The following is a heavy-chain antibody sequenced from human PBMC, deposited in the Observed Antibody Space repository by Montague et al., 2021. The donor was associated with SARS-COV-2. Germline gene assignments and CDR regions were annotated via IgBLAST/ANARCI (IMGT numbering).Heavy chain of an antibody. CDR3: ARDSRTSGWAYWYLGLDV. V-gene: IGHV4-4*07. CDR2: IYTSGST. CDR1: GGSINSYY. Sequence: SETLSLTCGVYGGSINSYYWSWIRQPAGKGLEWIGRIYTSGSTNYSPSLKSRVTISVDTSRNHLSLKLTSVTAADTAVYYCARDSRTSGWAYWYLGLDVWGQGTTVTVSS. D-gene: IGHD6-19*01. J-gene: IGHJ6*02.